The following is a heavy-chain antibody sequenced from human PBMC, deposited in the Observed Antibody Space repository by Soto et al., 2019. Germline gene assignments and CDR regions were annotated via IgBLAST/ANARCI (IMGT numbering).Heavy chain of an antibody. V-gene: IGHV4-30-2*01. Sequence: ASETLSLTCAVSGGSISSGFYSWSWIRQPPGQGLEWIGYIYNSGNTYYNPSLMSRVTISVDRSQNHFSLKLTSVTAADTAVYYCARGSDGVWNWFDPWGQGTQVTVSS. J-gene: IGHJ5*02. CDR2: IYNSGNT. D-gene: IGHD2-21*02. CDR3: ARGSDGVWNWFDP. CDR1: GGSISSGFYS.